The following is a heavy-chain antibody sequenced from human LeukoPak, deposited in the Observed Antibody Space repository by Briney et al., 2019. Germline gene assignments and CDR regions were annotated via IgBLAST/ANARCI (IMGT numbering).Heavy chain of an antibody. D-gene: IGHD3-22*01. CDR2: ISKSSSYI. CDR3: ARENYDSNAFYPTGFDY. V-gene: IGHV3-21*01. Sequence: GGSLRLSRAASGFTFSSYSMNWVRQAPGKGLEWVSSISKSSSYIYYANSVQGRFSISRDDAKNSLYLQMNSLRAEDTALYYCARENYDSNAFYPTGFDYWGLGTLVTVSS. J-gene: IGHJ4*02. CDR1: GFTFSSYS.